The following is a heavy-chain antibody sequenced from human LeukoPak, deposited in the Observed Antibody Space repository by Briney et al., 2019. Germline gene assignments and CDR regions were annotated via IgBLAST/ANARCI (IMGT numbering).Heavy chain of an antibody. CDR3: ARGGKSGWWFRNWFDP. V-gene: IGHV4-39*01. Sequence: SETLSLTCTVSGGSISSSSYYWGWIRQPPGKGLEWIGSISYSGSTYYNPSLRSRVAISVDTSKNQFSLKLSSVTAADTAVYYCARGGKSGWWFRNWFDPWGQGTLVTVSS. CDR1: GGSISSSSYY. CDR2: ISYSGST. D-gene: IGHD6-19*01. J-gene: IGHJ5*02.